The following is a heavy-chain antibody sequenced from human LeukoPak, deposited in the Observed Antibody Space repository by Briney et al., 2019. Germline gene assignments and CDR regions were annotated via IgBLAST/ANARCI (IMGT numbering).Heavy chain of an antibody. J-gene: IGHJ6*04. CDR2: IYPGDSDT. Sequence: GESLQISCKGSGYSFTSYWIAWARQLPGKGLEWMGIIYPGDSDTRYSPSFQGQVTISADKSISTAYLQWSSLKASDTAMYYCARLSRAVLTYGMDVWGKGTTVTVSS. CDR3: ARLSRAVLTYGMDV. CDR1: GYSFTSYW. D-gene: IGHD6-19*01. V-gene: IGHV5-51*01.